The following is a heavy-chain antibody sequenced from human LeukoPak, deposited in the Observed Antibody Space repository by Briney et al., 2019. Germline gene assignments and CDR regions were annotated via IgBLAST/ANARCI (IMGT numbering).Heavy chain of an antibody. Sequence: GGSLRLSCAASGFTVSSNYMSWVRQAPGKGLEWVSVIYSGGSTYYADSVKGRFTISRDNSKNTLHLQMNSLRAEDTAVYYCARDRVAARPDYYYGMDVWGQGTTVTVSS. D-gene: IGHD6-6*01. CDR2: IYSGGST. J-gene: IGHJ6*02. CDR3: ARDRVAARPDYYYGMDV. CDR1: GFTVSSNY. V-gene: IGHV3-66*01.